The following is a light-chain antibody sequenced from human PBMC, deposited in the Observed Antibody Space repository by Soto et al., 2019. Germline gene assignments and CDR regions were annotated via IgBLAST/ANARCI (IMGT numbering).Light chain of an antibody. CDR1: QGISSY. CDR3: QQLNSLPFT. CDR2: AAS. J-gene: IGKJ3*01. Sequence: IQLTQSPSSLSASVGDRVTITCRASQGISSYLAWYQQKPGKAPKLLIYAASTLEIGVPSRFSGSGSGTDFTLTISSLQPEDFATYYCQQLNSLPFTFGPGAKVDIK. V-gene: IGKV1-9*01.